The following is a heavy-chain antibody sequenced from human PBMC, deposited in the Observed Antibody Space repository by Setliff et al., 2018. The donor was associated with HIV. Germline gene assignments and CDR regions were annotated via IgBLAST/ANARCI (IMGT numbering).Heavy chain of an antibody. J-gene: IGHJ6*04. CDR3: ARDRKVLYGQGLDSYMDV. Sequence: SETLSLTCSVSGVFLETYYWTWIRQSPGTGLEWIGFSQTTGNTKYNPSLRRRVSIFFDSPKNQFSLSLQSVTAADSAVYYCARDRKVLYGQGLDSYMDVWGKGATVTVSS. CDR2: SQTTGNT. CDR1: GVFLETYY. V-gene: IGHV4-4*08. D-gene: IGHD3-10*01.